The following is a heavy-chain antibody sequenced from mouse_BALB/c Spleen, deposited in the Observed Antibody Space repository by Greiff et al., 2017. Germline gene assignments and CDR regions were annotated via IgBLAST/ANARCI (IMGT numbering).Heavy chain of an antibody. CDR3: ARYDYDGENY. V-gene: IGHV1-7*01. Sequence: VQGVESGAELAKPGASVKMSCKASGYTFTSYWMHWVKQRPGQGLEWIGYINPSTGYTEYNQKFKDKATLTADKSSSTAYMQLSSLTSEDSAVYYCARYDYDGENYWGQGTTLTVSS. D-gene: IGHD2-4*01. CDR2: INPSTGYT. J-gene: IGHJ2*01. CDR1: GYTFTSYW.